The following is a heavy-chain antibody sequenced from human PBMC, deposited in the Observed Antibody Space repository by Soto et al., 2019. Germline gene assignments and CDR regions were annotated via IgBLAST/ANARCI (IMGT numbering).Heavy chain of an antibody. D-gene: IGHD3-22*01. CDR1: GFTFSSHA. CDR3: AKHYSDNNGLDL. Sequence: LRLSCAASGFTFSSHAMSWVRQAPGKGLEWVSVLSGSGGSTYYADSVRGRFTISRDNSKNTLFLQMNNLRAADTAIYYCAKHYSDNNGLDLWGQGTLVTVSS. V-gene: IGHV3-23*01. J-gene: IGHJ5*02. CDR2: LSGSGGST.